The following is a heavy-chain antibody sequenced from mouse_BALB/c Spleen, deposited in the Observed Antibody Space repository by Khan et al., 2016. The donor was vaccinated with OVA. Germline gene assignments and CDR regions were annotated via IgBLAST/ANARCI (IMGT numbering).Heavy chain of an antibody. CDR3: ARGYDFFAY. CDR2: INPYTDNT. Sequence: VQLQQSGPDLVKTGASVKISCKASGYSFTAYYMNWVKLSHGKSLECIVRINPYTDNTTSNQKFKGKALLTVDTSSSPAYMELRSLTSEDSAVYVCARGYDFFAYWGQGTLVTVSA. J-gene: IGHJ3*01. D-gene: IGHD2-14*01. V-gene: IGHV1-26*01. CDR1: GYSFTAYY.